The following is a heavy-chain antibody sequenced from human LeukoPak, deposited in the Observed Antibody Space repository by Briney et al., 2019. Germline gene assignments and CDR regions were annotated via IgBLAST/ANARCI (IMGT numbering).Heavy chain of an antibody. V-gene: IGHV4-59*01. Sequence: PSETLSLTCTVSGGSISSYYWSWIRQPPGKGLEWIGYIYYSGSTNYNPSLKSRVTISVDTSKNQFSLKLSSVTAADTAVYYCARLQDSDTAYVDCWGQGTLVTVSS. CDR1: GGSISSYY. CDR3: ARLQDSDTAYVDC. D-gene: IGHD2-15*01. J-gene: IGHJ4*02. CDR2: IYYSGST.